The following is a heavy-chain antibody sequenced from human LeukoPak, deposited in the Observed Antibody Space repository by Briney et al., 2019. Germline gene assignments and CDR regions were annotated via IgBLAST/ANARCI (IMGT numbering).Heavy chain of an antibody. J-gene: IGHJ3*02. D-gene: IGHD1-26*01. V-gene: IGHV1-2*04. CDR3: ARDLSGSSTREAFDI. Sequence: GASVKFSCKASGYTFTGYYMHWVRQAPGQGLEWMGWINPNSGGTNYAQKFQGWVTMTRDTSISTAYMELSRLRSDDTAVYYCARDLSGSSTREAFDIWGQGTMVTVSS. CDR2: INPNSGGT. CDR1: GYTFTGYY.